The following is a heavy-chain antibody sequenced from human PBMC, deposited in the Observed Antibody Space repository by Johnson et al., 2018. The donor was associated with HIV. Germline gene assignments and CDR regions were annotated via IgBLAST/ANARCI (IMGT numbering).Heavy chain of an antibody. Sequence: VQLVESGGGLVQPGGSLRLSCAVSGFTFSNYWMSWVRQAPGKGLEWVANIKQDGSEKYYVDSVKGRLTISRDNVRNSVYLQMNSLRAEDTAVYYCARDRGPSVAAVVFDAFDIWGQGTMVTVSS. CDR1: GFTFSNYW. CDR2: IKQDGSEK. D-gene: IGHD6-13*01. J-gene: IGHJ3*02. CDR3: ARDRGPSVAAVVFDAFDI. V-gene: IGHV3-7*05.